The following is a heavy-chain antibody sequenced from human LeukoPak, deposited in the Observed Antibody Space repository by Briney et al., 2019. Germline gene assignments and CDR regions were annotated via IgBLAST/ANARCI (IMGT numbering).Heavy chain of an antibody. V-gene: IGHV3-49*03. CDR1: GFTFGDYA. D-gene: IGHD1-1*01. CDR3: TRDRGAYNLYDY. J-gene: IGHJ4*02. Sequence: GGSLRLSCTASGFTFGDYAMSWFRQAPGKGLEWVGFIRSKAYGGTTEYAASVKGRFTISRDDSKAIAYLQMNSLKTEDTAVYHCTRDRGAYNLYDYWGQGTLVTVSS. CDR2: IRSKAYGGTT.